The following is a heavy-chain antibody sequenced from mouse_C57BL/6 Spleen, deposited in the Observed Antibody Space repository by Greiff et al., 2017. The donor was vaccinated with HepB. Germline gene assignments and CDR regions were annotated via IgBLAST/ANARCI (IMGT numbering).Heavy chain of an antibody. CDR3: ARHGYDVGFDY. CDR2: INSDGGST. Sequence: EVKLVESGGGLVQPGESLKLSCESNEYEFPSHDMSWVRTTPEKRLELVAAINSDGGSTYYPDTMERRFIISSDNTKKTLYLQLSSLRSEDTALYYCARHGYDVGFDYWGQGTLVTVSA. CDR1: EYEFPSHD. V-gene: IGHV5-2*03. J-gene: IGHJ3*01. D-gene: IGHD2-2*01.